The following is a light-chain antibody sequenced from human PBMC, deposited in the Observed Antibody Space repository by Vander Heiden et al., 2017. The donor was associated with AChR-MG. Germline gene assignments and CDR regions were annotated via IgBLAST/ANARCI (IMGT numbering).Light chain of an antibody. CDR1: QSVSSY. CDR2: DAS. J-gene: IGKJ4*01. Sequence: EIVLTQSPATLSLSPGERATLPCRASQSVSSYLAWYQQKPGQAPRLLIYDASNRATGIPARFSGSGSGTDFTLTISSLEPEDFAVYYCQQRSNWPLTFGGRTKVEIK. V-gene: IGKV3-11*01. CDR3: QQRSNWPLT.